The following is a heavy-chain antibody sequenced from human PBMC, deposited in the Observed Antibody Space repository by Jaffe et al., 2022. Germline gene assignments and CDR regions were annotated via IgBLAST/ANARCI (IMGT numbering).Heavy chain of an antibody. Sequence: QVQLVQSGAEVKKPGSSVKVSCKASGGTFSSYAISWVRQAPGQGLEWMGGIIPIFGTANYAQKFQGRVTITTDESTSTAYMELSSLRSEDTAVYYCARGLSDYYDSSGYIGAFDIWGQGTMVTVSS. D-gene: IGHD3-22*01. CDR2: IIPIFGTA. J-gene: IGHJ3*02. V-gene: IGHV1-69*05. CDR1: GGTFSSYA. CDR3: ARGLSDYYDSSGYIGAFDI.